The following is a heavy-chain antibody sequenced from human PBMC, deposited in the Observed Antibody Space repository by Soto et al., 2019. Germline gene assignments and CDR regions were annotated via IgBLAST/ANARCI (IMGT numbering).Heavy chain of an antibody. V-gene: IGHV4-59*01. CDR1: GGSISSYY. Sequence: SETLSLTCTVSGGSISSYYWSWIRQPPGKGLEWIGYIYYSGSTNYNPSLKSRVTISVDTSKNQFSLKLSSVTAADTAVYYCARAQDTIFGVVIRENWFDPWGQGTLVTVSS. J-gene: IGHJ5*02. D-gene: IGHD3-3*01. CDR3: ARAQDTIFGVVIRENWFDP. CDR2: IYYSGST.